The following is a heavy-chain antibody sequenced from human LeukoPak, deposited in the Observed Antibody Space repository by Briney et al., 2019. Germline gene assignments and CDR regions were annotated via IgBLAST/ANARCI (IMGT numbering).Heavy chain of an antibody. CDR1: GFTFSSYS. V-gene: IGHV3-48*01. Sequence: GGSLRLSCAASGFTFSSYSMNWVRQAPGKGLEWVSYISSSSSTIYYADSVKGRFTISRDNAKNSLYLQMNSLRAEDTAVYYCARDFGYCSSTSPLQCSYYGMDVWGQGTTVTVSS. CDR2: ISSSSSTI. CDR3: ARDFGYCSSTSPLQCSYYGMDV. J-gene: IGHJ6*02. D-gene: IGHD2-2*01.